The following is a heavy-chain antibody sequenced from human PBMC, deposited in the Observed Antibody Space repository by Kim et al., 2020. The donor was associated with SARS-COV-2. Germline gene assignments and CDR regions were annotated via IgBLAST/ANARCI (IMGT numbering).Heavy chain of an antibody. V-gene: IGHV4-39*01. CDR3: ASPYYYDSSGYFHTDAFDI. J-gene: IGHJ3*02. CDR2: IYYSGST. CDR1: GGSISSSSYY. Sequence: SETLSLTCTVSGGSISSSSYYWGWIRQPPGKGLEWIGSIYYSGSTYYNPSLKSRVTISVDTSKNQFSLKLSSVTAADTAVYYCASPYYYDSSGYFHTDAFDIWGQGPMVTVSS. D-gene: IGHD3-22*01.